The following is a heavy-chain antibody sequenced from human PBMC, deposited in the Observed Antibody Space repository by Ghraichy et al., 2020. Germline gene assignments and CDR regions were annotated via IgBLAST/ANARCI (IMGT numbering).Heavy chain of an antibody. CDR1: GGSISSYY. CDR3: ASSSGYSGLIYWYFDL. J-gene: IGHJ2*01. Sequence: SETLSLTCTVSGGSISSYYWSWIRQPPGKGLEWIGYIYYSGSTNYNPSLKSRVTISVDTSKNQFSLKLSSVTAADTAVYYCASSSGYSGLIYWYFDLWGRGTLVTVSS. CDR2: IYYSGST. D-gene: IGHD3-22*01. V-gene: IGHV4-59*08.